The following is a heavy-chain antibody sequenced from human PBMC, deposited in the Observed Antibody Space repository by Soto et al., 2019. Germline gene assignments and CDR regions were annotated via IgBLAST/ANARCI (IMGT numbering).Heavy chain of an antibody. J-gene: IGHJ4*02. D-gene: IGHD3-10*01. CDR2: IKQDGSEK. CDR3: ARTRITMVRGVIITALYYFDY. CDR1: GFTFSSYW. Sequence: EVQLVESGGGLVQPGGSLRLSCAASGFTFSSYWMSWVRQAPGKGLEWVANIKQDGSEKYYVDSVKGRFTISRDNAKNSLYLQMNSLRSEDTAVYYCARTRITMVRGVIITALYYFDYWGQGTLVTVSS. V-gene: IGHV3-7*03.